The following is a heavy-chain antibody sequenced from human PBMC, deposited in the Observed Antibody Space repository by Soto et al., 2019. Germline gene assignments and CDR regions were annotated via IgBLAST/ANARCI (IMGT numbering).Heavy chain of an antibody. CDR1: GYTFKNYA. CDR3: AREMSPSGDSCYEF. V-gene: IGHV1-3*01. D-gene: IGHD2-15*01. CDR2: INAGDGNR. Sequence: ASVKVSCKASGYTFKNYAMHWVRQAPGQRLEWMGWINAGDGNRKYSQKFQDRVTITRDTSASTVYMELSSLRSEDTALYFCAREMSPSGDSCYEFWGRGTLVTV. J-gene: IGHJ4*02.